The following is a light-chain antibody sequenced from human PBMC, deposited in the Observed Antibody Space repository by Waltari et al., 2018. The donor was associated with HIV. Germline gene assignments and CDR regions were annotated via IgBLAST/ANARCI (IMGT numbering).Light chain of an antibody. Sequence: IQMTQSPSNLSASVGDAVILTCRASQNIDNWLAWYQQRPGRAPKPLMVMTSVLESGVPSRFSGSGKGTTFTLTISSLQPDDFGTYYCQQYSTHYGFGQGTRL. V-gene: IGKV1-5*03. CDR1: QNIDNW. CDR2: MTS. CDR3: QQYSTHYG. J-gene: IGKJ2*03.